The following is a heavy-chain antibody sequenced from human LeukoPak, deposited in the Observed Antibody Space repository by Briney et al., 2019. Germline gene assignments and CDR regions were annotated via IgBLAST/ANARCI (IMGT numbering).Heavy chain of an antibody. V-gene: IGHV3-23*01. CDR2: ISGSGGST. J-gene: IGHJ4*02. D-gene: IGHD2-2*02. Sequence: PGGSLRLSCAASGFTFSSYAMSWVRQAPGKGLEWVSAISGSGGSTYYADSVKGRFTISRDHSKNTLYLQMNSLRAEDTAVYYCAKGTIVVVPAAISGAGRFDYWGQGTLVTVSS. CDR1: GFTFSSYA. CDR3: AKGTIVVVPAAISGAGRFDY.